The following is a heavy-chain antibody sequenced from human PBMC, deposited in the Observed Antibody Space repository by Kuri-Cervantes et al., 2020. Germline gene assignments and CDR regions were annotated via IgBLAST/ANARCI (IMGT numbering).Heavy chain of an antibody. Sequence: ASVKVSCKASGYTFTGYYMHWVRQAPGQGLEWMGWINPNSGGTNYAQKFQGRVTMTRDTSISTAYMELSRLRSDGTAVYYCARDRRRPYCSGGSCYSGGWFDPWGQGTLVTVSS. CDR1: GYTFTGYY. CDR2: INPNSGGT. V-gene: IGHV1-2*02. CDR3: ARDRRRPYCSGGSCYSGGWFDP. J-gene: IGHJ5*02. D-gene: IGHD2-15*01.